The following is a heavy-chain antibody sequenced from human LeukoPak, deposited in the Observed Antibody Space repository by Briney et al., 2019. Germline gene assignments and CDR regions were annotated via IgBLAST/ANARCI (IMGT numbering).Heavy chain of an antibody. D-gene: IGHD6-6*01. CDR2: INYRGNT. Sequence: SETLSLTCNVSGDSVNNTNYYWAWIRQPPGKGLEWIESINYRGNTYFNPSLKSRITLSVDSSMNQFSLKLTSVTAADTAMFFCARVTYRSSSPFFNFWGQGTLVTVSS. J-gene: IGHJ4*02. V-gene: IGHV4-39*07. CDR1: GDSVNNTNYY. CDR3: ARVTYRSSSPFFNF.